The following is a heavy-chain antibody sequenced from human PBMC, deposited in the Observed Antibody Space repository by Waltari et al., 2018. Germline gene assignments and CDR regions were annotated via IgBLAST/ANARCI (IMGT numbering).Heavy chain of an antibody. J-gene: IGHJ6*02. CDR3: AGEKARYGFDV. CDR2: VFHTGSP. CDR1: GFSMTRSY. Sequence: QLQESGPGLVKPSETLSLTCSVSGFSMTRSYWAWIRQPPGKGLEWIGSVFHTGSPSYNPSVKSRVTFSVDSSKDQFTLRLTAVTAADTAVYYCAGEKARYGFDVWGQGTTVTVSS. V-gene: IGHV4-38-2*02.